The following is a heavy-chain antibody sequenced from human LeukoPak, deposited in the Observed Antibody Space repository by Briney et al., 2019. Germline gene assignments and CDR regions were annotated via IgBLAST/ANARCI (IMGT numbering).Heavy chain of an antibody. V-gene: IGHV3-11*04. CDR3: AIELGYCSGGSCYPTDY. D-gene: IGHD2-15*01. Sequence: GGSLRLSCAAPGSTFSDYYMSWIRQAPGRGLDWVSYISSSGSTIYYADSVKGRFTISRDNAKNSLYLQMNSLRAEDTAVYYCAIELGYCSGGSCYPTDYWGQGTLVTVSS. J-gene: IGHJ4*02. CDR1: GSTFSDYY. CDR2: ISSSGSTI.